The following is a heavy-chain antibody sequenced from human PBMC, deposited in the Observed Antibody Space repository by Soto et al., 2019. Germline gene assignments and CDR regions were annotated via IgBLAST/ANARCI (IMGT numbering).Heavy chain of an antibody. D-gene: IGHD3-3*01. CDR1: GYTFTRYG. V-gene: IGHV1-18*01. Sequence: GASVKVSCKASGYTFTRYGISWGRQAPGQGLEGMGWISAYNGNTNYAQKLQGRVTMTTDTSTSTAYMGLRSLRSDDTAVYYCARATIFGVVIEPVDYWGQGTLVTVSS. CDR2: ISAYNGNT. J-gene: IGHJ4*02. CDR3: ARATIFGVVIEPVDY.